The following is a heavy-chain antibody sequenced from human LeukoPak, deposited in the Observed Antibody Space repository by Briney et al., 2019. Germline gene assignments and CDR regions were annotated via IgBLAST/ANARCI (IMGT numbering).Heavy chain of an antibody. J-gene: IGHJ4*02. V-gene: IGHV1-2*06. CDR3: SRDLWVEDWGDLDH. Sequence: ASVKVSCKASGYPFTCYYLHWIRQAPGQGLEYMGRINPNNGGTNYAQKFQGRVTMTRDTSISTAYMELTRLRSDDTAVYYCSRDLWVEDWGDLDHWGQGTLVTVSS. D-gene: IGHD3-10*01. CDR1: GYPFTCYY. CDR2: INPNNGGT.